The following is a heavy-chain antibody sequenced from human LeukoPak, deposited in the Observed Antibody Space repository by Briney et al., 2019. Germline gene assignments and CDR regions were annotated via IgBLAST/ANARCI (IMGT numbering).Heavy chain of an antibody. V-gene: IGHV4-4*02. CDR2: IYHSGST. Sequence: SETLSLTCAASGGSISSSNWWSWVRQPPGKGLEWIGEIYHSGSTNYNPSLKSRVTISVDKSKNQFSLKLSSVTAADTAVYYCAAKVRGEYYYYYYGMDVWGKGTTVTVSS. CDR1: GGSISSSNW. J-gene: IGHJ6*04. D-gene: IGHD3-10*01. CDR3: AAKVRGEYYYYYYGMDV.